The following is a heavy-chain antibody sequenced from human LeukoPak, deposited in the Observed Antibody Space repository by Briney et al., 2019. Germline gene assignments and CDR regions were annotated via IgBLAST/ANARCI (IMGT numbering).Heavy chain of an antibody. V-gene: IGHV1-2*02. CDR3: ARSRGIAAHTLRY. CDR2: INPNSGGT. J-gene: IGHJ4*02. Sequence: ASVKVSCKASGYSFADYYMHWVRQAPGQGLEWMGWINPNSGGTNYAQKFQGRVTMTRDTSISTAYMELSRLRSDDTAVYYCARSRGIAAHTLRYWGQGTLVTVSS. CDR1: GYSFADYY. D-gene: IGHD6-13*01.